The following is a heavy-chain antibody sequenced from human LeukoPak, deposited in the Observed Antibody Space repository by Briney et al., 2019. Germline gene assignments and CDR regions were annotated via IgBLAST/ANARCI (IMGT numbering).Heavy chain of an antibody. CDR3: ARPNILTGYSIDY. CDR2: INHSGST. Sequence: SETLSLTCAVYGGSFSGYYWSWIRQPPGKGLEWIGEINHSGSTNYNPSLKSRVTISVDTSKNQFSLKLSSVTAADTAVYYCARPNILTGYSIDYWGQGTLVTVSS. CDR1: GGSFSGYY. J-gene: IGHJ4*02. V-gene: IGHV4-34*01. D-gene: IGHD3-9*01.